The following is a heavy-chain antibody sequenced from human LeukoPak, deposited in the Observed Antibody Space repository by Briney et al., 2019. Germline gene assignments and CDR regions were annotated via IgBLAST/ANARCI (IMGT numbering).Heavy chain of an antibody. Sequence: SETLSLTCTVSGGFISTYYWSWIRQPPGKGLEWIGYIYYSGTTKYNPSLKNRVTISVDTSKNQFSLNLRSVTPADTALYYCARVTADTAMVGGYNYYYGMDVWGQRTTVTVSS. D-gene: IGHD5-18*01. CDR2: IYYSGTT. J-gene: IGHJ6*02. CDR1: GGFISTYY. CDR3: ARVTADTAMVGGYNYYYGMDV. V-gene: IGHV4-59*01.